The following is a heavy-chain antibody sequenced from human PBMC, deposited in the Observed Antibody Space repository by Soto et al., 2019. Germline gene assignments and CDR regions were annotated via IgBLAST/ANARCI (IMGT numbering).Heavy chain of an antibody. Sequence: QVQLVQSGAEVKKPGASVKVSCKASGYTFTSYGISWVRQAPGQGLEWMGWISAYNGNTNYAQKLQGRVTMTRDTSTRAGYMELGSLTADDMAVYYCARDGGADSNCRGPEWCDPRGRGTLVTVST. D-gene: IGHD4-4*01. CDR2: ISAYNGNT. J-gene: IGHJ5*02. CDR1: GYTFTSYG. V-gene: IGHV1-18*03. CDR3: ARDGGADSNCRGPEWCDP.